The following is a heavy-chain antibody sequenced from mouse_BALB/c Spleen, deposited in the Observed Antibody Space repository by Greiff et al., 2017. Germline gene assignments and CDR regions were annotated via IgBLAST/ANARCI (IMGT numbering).Heavy chain of an antibody. V-gene: IGHV5-9*03. Sequence: EVKLQESGGGLVKPGGSLKLSCAASGLTFSSYTMSWVRQTPVKRLEWVATISSGGGNTYYPDSVKGRFTISRDNAKNNLYLQMSSLRSEDTALYYCERSYYGSSYSYWYFDVWGAGTTVTVSS. CDR1: GLTFSSYT. CDR3: ERSYYGSSYSYWYFDV. CDR2: ISSGGGNT. J-gene: IGHJ1*01. D-gene: IGHD1-1*01.